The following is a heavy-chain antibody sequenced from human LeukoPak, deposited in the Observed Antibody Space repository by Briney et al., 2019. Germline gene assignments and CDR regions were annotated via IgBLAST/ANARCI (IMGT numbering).Heavy chain of an antibody. D-gene: IGHD3-22*01. CDR3: ARAHSLFPYITMIVTPFDY. CDR1: GYTFTSYG. V-gene: IGHV1-18*01. Sequence: EASVKVSCKASGYTFTSYGISWVRQAPGQGLEWMGWISAYNGNTNYAQKLQGRVTMTTDTSTSTAYMELRSLRSDDTAVYYCARAHSLFPYITMIVTPFDYWGQGTLVTVSS. J-gene: IGHJ4*02. CDR2: ISAYNGNT.